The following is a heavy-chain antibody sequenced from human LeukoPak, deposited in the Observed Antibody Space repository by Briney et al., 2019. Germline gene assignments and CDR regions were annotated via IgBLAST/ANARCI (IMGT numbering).Heavy chain of an antibody. J-gene: IGHJ4*02. CDR1: GYTFTGYY. V-gene: IGHV1-2*02. D-gene: IGHD3-22*01. Sequence: EASVKVSCKASGYTFTGYYMHRVRQAPGQGLEWIGWINPNSGGTNYAQKFQGRVTMTRDTSISTAYMELSRLRSDDTAVYYCARLRNYYDSSGSQLGYWGQGTLVTVSS. CDR3: ARLRNYYDSSGSQLGY. CDR2: INPNSGGT.